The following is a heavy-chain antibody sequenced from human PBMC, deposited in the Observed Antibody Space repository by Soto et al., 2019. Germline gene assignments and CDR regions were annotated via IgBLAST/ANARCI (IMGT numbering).Heavy chain of an antibody. D-gene: IGHD5-18*01. CDR3: ARDLGYSFTGYYYGMDV. J-gene: IGHJ6*02. V-gene: IGHV1-69*06. CDR2: IIPIFGTA. CDR1: GDTFSSYA. Sequence: GASVKVSCKASGDTFSSYAISWVRQAPGQGLEWMGGIIPIFGTANYAQKFQGRVTITADKSTSTAYMELSSLRSEDTAVYYCARDLGYSFTGYYYGMDVWGQGTTVTVSS.